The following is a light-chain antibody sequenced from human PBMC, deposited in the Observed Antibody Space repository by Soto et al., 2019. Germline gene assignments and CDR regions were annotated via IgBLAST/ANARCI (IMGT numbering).Light chain of an antibody. V-gene: IGLV1-51*01. CDR2: DNN. Sequence: QSVLTQPPSVSAAPGQKVTISCSGSSSNIENYYVSWYQPLPVTTPKHLTYDNNKRPSGIPDRFSGSKSGTSSTLDITGLQTGDEADYYCGTYDSSLRDGVFGTGTKVT. CDR1: SSNIENYY. J-gene: IGLJ1*01. CDR3: GTYDSSLRDGV.